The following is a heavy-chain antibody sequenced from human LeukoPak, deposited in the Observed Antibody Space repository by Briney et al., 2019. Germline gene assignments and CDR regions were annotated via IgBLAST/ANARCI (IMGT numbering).Heavy chain of an antibody. CDR3: ARDRESAFDY. V-gene: IGHV4-39*07. D-gene: IGHD3-10*01. J-gene: IGHJ4*02. CDR2: IYYSGST. Sequence: SETLSLTCTVSGGSISSSSYYWGWIRQPPGKGLEWIGSIYYSGSTYYNPSLKSRVTISVDTSKNQFSLKLSSVTAADTAVYYCARDRESAFDYWGQGTLVTVSS. CDR1: GGSISSSSYY.